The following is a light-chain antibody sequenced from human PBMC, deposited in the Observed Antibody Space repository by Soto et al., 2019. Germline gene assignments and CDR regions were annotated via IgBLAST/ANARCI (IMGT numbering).Light chain of an antibody. V-gene: IGKV1-5*03. CDR2: KAS. CDR1: QSISSW. CDR3: QQYGSSPYT. J-gene: IGKJ2*01. Sequence: DIQMTQSPSTLSTSVGDRVTITCRASQSISSWLAWYQQKPGKAPNLLIYKASNLQSGVPSRFSGSGSGTEFTLTISSLQPDDFAVYYCQQYGSSPYTFGQGTKLEIK.